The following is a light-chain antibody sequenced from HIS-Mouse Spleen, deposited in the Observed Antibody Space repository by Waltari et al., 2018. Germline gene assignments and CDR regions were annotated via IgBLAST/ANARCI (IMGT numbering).Light chain of an antibody. V-gene: IGLV1-40*01. CDR3: QSYDSSLSVVV. J-gene: IGLJ2*01. Sequence: QSVLTQLPSVSGAPGQRVTISCTGSSSNIGAGYAVHWYQQLPGTAPKLLIYGNSNRPSGVPDRFSGSKSGTSASLAITGLQAEDEADYYCQSYDSSLSVVVFGGGTKLTVL. CDR1: SSNIGAGYA. CDR2: GNS.